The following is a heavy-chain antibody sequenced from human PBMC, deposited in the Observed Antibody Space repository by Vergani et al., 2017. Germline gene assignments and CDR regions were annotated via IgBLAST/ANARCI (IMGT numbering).Heavy chain of an antibody. CDR1: GFTFSSYA. CDR2: ISSDGSNK. V-gene: IGHV3-30-3*01. J-gene: IGHJ4*02. CDR3: ARARKLYQLLTYFDY. D-gene: IGHD2-2*01. Sequence: QVQLVESGGGVVQPGRSLRLSCAASGFTFSSYAMHWVRQAPGKGLEWVAVISSDGSNKYYADSVKGRFTISRDNSKNTLYLQMNSLRAEDTAVYYCARARKLYQLLTYFDYWGQGTLVTVSS.